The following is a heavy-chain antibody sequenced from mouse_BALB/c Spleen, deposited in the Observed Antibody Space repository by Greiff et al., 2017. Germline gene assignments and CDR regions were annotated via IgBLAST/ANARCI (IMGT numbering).Heavy chain of an antibody. Sequence: QVQLQQSGAELVKPGASVKLSCKASGYTFTSYYMYWVKQRPGQGLEWIGEINPSNGGTNFNEKFKSKATLTVDKSSSTAYMQLSSLTSEDSAVYYCTRSNDGYYFDYWGQGTTLTVSS. CDR2: INPSNGGT. V-gene: IGHV1S81*02. CDR3: TRSNDGYYFDY. CDR1: GYTFTSYY. J-gene: IGHJ2*01. D-gene: IGHD2-3*01.